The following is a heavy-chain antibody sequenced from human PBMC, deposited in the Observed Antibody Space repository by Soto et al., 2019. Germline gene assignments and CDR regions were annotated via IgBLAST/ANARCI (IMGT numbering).Heavy chain of an antibody. Sequence: SETLSLTCTVSGGSISSSSYYWGWIRQPPGKGLEWIGSIYYSGSTYYNQSLKSRVTISVDTSKNQFSLKLSSVTAADTAVYYCARGDFWSGYYPLYFDYWGQGTLVTVSS. CDR3: ARGDFWSGYYPLYFDY. CDR1: GGSISSSSYY. CDR2: IYYSGST. D-gene: IGHD3-3*01. V-gene: IGHV4-39*01. J-gene: IGHJ4*02.